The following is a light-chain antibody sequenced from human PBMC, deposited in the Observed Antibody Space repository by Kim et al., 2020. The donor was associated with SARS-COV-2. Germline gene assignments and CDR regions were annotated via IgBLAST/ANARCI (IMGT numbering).Light chain of an antibody. J-gene: IGLJ3*02. CDR2: RNN. CDR3: SAWDRRLSAWV. Sequence: QTGTLACTGDSNNVGDQGATWLQQHQGHPPKLLSYRNNNRPSGISERFSASRSGNTASLTIAGLQPDDEGDYYCSAWDRRLSAWVFGEGTQLTVL. V-gene: IGLV10-54*04. CDR1: SNNVGDQG.